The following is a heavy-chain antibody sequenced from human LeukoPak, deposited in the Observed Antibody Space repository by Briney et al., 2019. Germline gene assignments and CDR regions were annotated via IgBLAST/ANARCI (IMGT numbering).Heavy chain of an antibody. Sequence: ASVKVSCKASGYTFTSYYMHWVRQAPGQGLEWMGIINPSGGSTSYAQKFQGRVTMTRDTSTGTVYMELTSLTSDDTGMYFCAKIGVSGSYWDFAQWGQGTLVTVSS. CDR1: GYTFTSYY. D-gene: IGHD1-26*01. CDR2: INPSGGST. J-gene: IGHJ4*02. V-gene: IGHV1-46*01. CDR3: AKIGVSGSYWDFAQ.